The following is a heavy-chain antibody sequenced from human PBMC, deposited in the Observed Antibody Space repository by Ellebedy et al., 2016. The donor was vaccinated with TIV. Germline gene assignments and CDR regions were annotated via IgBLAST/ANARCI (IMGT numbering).Heavy chain of an antibody. D-gene: IGHD6-25*01. V-gene: IGHV3-23*01. CDR3: AKDATRRHDY. CDR1: GFTFSSYG. Sequence: GESLKISCAASGFTFSSYGLDWVRQTPAKGLEWLSGISGSGGSTYYADSVKGRFTISRDNSKNTLYLPMDSPRAEDTAVYFCAKDATRRHDYWGQGTLVTVSS. CDR2: ISGSGGST. J-gene: IGHJ4*02.